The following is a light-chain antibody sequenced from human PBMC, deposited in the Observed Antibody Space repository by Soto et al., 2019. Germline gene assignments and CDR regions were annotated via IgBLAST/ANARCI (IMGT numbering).Light chain of an antibody. J-gene: IGKJ5*01. V-gene: IGKV3-20*01. CDR2: GAS. CDR1: QSVSSSY. Sequence: EVVMTQSPASLSASPGERVTLSCRASQSVSSSYLAWYQQKPGQAPRLLIYGASTRATGIPDRFSGSGSGTDFTLTISRLEPEDFAVFYCQQYGSSITFGQGTRLEIK. CDR3: QQYGSSIT.